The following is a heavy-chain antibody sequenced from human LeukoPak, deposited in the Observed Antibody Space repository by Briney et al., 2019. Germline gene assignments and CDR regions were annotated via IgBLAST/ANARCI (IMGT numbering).Heavy chain of an antibody. V-gene: IGHV3-33*06. D-gene: IGHD3-10*01. Sequence: GGSLRLSCAASGFTFSSYGMHWVRQAPGKGLEWVAVIWYDGSNKYYADSVKGRFTISRDNSKSTLYLQMNSLRAEDTAVYYCAKDLSFAGRSAFDIWGQGTMVTVSS. CDR1: GFTFSSYG. CDR2: IWYDGSNK. CDR3: AKDLSFAGRSAFDI. J-gene: IGHJ3*02.